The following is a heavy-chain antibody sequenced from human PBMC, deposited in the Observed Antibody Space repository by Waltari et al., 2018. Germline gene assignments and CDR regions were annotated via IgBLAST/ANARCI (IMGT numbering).Heavy chain of an antibody. V-gene: IGHV4-59*08. D-gene: IGHD3-22*01. J-gene: IGHJ4*02. CDR1: EAFPSDAH. Sequence: QLQVSGAGLVKPAETRHVTWTVSEAFPSDAHLNWPRQAPGKGLEWIAYLRNTGGTKCTPSLESRVTVSSVTSKKQFSLRLTSVTAADTAVYYCARLPTKYYDSIGWGFFDQWGQGILVTVSS. CDR3: ARLPTKYYDSIGWGFFDQ. CDR2: LRNTGGT.